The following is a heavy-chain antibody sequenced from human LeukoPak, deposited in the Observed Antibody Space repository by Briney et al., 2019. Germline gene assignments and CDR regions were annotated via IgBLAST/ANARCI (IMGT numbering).Heavy chain of an antibody. Sequence: ASVKVSCKASGYTFTDYDINWVRQATGQGPEWMAWMNPKSGNAGYAQKFQGRVTITRNTSISTAYMELSSLRSEDTAVYYCARRTLTTRTFDIWGQGTMVTVSS. CDR2: MNPKSGNA. D-gene: IGHD1-1*01. J-gene: IGHJ3*02. CDR3: ARRTLTTRTFDI. V-gene: IGHV1-8*03. CDR1: GYTFTDYD.